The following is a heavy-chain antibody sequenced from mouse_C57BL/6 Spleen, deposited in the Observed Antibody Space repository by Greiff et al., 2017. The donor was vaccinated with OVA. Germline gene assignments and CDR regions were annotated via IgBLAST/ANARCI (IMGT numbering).Heavy chain of an antibody. J-gene: IGHJ2*01. V-gene: IGHV1-26*01. CDR3: ARPTTVVRNFDY. D-gene: IGHD1-1*01. CDR2: INPNNGGT. Sequence: EVKLQQSGPELVKPGASVKISCKASGYTFTDYYMNWVKQSHGKSLEWIGDINPNNGGTSYNQKFKGKATLTVDKSSSTAYMELRSLTSEDSAVYYCARPTTVVRNFDYWGQGTTLTVSS. CDR1: GYTFTDYY.